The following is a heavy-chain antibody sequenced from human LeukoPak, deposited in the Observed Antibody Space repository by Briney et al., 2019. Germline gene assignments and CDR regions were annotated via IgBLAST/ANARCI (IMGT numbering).Heavy chain of an antibody. J-gene: IGHJ6*03. V-gene: IGHV6-1*01. CDR2: TYYRSKWYN. Sequence: SQTLSLTCFISGDSVSSNSAAWNWIRQSPSRGLEWLGRTYYRSKWYNDYAVSVKSRITINPDTSTNQFSLQLNSVTPEDTAVYYCARGTIATGGYYYYYYYMDVWGKGTTVTVSS. D-gene: IGHD6-13*01. CDR1: GDSVSSNSAA. CDR3: ARGTIATGGYYYYYYYMDV.